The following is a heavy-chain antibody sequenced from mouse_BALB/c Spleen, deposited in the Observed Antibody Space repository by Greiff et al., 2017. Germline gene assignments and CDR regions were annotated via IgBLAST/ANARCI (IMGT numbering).Heavy chain of an antibody. Sequence: EVQLVESGGGLVKPGGSLKLSCAASGFTFSDYYMYWVRQTPEKRLEWVATISDGGSYTYYPDSVKGRFTISRDNAKNNLYLQMSSLKSEDTAMYYCARDEGGNYYDYGAWFAYWGQGTLVTVSA. CDR3: ARDEGGNYYDYGAWFAY. J-gene: IGHJ3*01. CDR1: GFTFSDYY. V-gene: IGHV5-4*02. CDR2: ISDGGSYT. D-gene: IGHD2-4*01.